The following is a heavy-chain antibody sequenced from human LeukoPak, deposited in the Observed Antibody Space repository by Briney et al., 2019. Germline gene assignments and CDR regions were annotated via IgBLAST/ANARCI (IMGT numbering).Heavy chain of an antibody. J-gene: IGHJ6*03. CDR1: GGSISSGSYY. CDR2: IYTSGNI. CDR3: ARDATLVRGVNSYYYMDV. D-gene: IGHD3-10*01. V-gene: IGHV4-61*02. Sequence: SETLSLTCTVSGGSISSGSYYWGWIRQPPGKGLEWIGRIYTSGNINYNPSLKSRVTMSVDTSKNQFSLKLSSVTAADTAVYYCARDATLVRGVNSYYYMDVWGKGTTVTISS.